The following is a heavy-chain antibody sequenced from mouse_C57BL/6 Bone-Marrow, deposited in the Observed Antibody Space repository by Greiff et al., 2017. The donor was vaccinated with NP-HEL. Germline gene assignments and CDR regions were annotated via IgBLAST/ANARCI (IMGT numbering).Heavy chain of an antibody. CDR2: IYWDDDK. Sequence: QVTLKVCGPGILQSSQTLSLTCSFSGFSLSTSGMGVSWIRQPSGKGLEWLAHIYWDDDKRYNPSLKSRLTISKDTSRNQVFLKITSVDTADTATYYCARRDYWGFAYWGQGTLVTVSA. D-gene: IGHD2-13*01. V-gene: IGHV8-12*01. J-gene: IGHJ3*01. CDR3: ARRDYWGFAY. CDR1: GFSLSTSGMG.